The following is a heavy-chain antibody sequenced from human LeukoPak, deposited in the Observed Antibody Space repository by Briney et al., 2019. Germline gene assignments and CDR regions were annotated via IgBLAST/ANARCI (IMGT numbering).Heavy chain of an antibody. J-gene: IGHJ4*02. CDR1: GGSFSGYY. CDR3: ARAGSVAAAGNDFDY. CDR2: INHSGST. Sequence: SETLSLTCAVYGGSFSGYYWSWIRQPPGKGLEWVGEINHSGSTNYNPSLKSRVTISVDTSKNQFSLKLSSVTAADTAVYYCARAGSVAAAGNDFDYWGQGTLVTVSS. V-gene: IGHV4-34*01. D-gene: IGHD6-13*01.